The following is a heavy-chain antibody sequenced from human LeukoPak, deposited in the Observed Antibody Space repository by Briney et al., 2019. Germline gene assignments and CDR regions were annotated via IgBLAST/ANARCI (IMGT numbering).Heavy chain of an antibody. CDR2: IYYSGST. D-gene: IGHD3-10*01. Sequence: PSQTLSLTCTVSGGSISSGGYYWSWLRQHPGKGLEWIGYIYYSGSTYYNPSLKSRVTISVDTSKNQFSLKLSSVTAADTAVYYCASQSTSMVRGVIWVGAFDIWGQGTMVTVSS. CDR1: GGSISSGGYY. V-gene: IGHV4-31*03. CDR3: ASQSTSMVRGVIWVGAFDI. J-gene: IGHJ3*02.